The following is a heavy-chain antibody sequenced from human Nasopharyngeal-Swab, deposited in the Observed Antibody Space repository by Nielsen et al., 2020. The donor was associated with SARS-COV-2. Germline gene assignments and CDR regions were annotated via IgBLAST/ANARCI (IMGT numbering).Heavy chain of an antibody. CDR2: IWYDGSNK. J-gene: IGHJ4*02. Sequence: GGSLRLSCAASGFTFSSYGMHWVRQAPGKRLEWVAVIWYDGSNKYYADSVKGRFTISRDNSKNTLYLQMNSLRAEDTAVYYCARDRTVTTTVYFDYWGQGTLVTVSS. V-gene: IGHV3-33*01. CDR1: GFTFSSYG. D-gene: IGHD4-17*01. CDR3: ARDRTVTTTVYFDY.